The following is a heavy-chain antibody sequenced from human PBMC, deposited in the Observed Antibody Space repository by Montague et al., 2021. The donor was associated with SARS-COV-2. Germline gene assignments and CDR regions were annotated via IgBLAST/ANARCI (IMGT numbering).Heavy chain of an antibody. J-gene: IGHJ4*02. D-gene: IGHD1-1*01. CDR2: VHYTGST. CDR3: ARAQNICFIANCVNYFDL. Sequence: SETLSLTCEVSGGSISSYYWSWIRQSPGKGLEWIGYVHYTGSTKYNPSLKTRVTLSLDTPKNHFSLRLNSVTAADTAVYYCARAQNICFIANCVNYFDLWGLGALVSVSS. V-gene: IGHV4-59*01. CDR1: GGSISSYY.